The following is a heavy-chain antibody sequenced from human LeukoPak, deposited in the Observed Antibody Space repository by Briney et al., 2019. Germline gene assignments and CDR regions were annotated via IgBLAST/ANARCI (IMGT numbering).Heavy chain of an antibody. D-gene: IGHD3/OR15-3a*01. V-gene: IGHV1-8*03. CDR1: GYTFTSYG. CDR3: ARRGLVAGIYDLVYGFDI. J-gene: IGHJ3*02. Sequence: GASVKVSCKASGYTFTSYGISWVRQAPGQGPEWMGWMNPDTGSTGFAQEFQGRLTISQSSSIDTVYMELNSLTSEDTAVYYCARRGLVAGIYDLVYGFDIWGQGTMATVSS. CDR2: MNPDTGST.